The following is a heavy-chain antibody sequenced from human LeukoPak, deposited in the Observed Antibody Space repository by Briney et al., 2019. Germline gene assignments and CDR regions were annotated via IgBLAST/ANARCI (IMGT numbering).Heavy chain of an antibody. CDR3: ARHFSLLWFGAHAFDI. CDR1: GGSFSGYY. CDR2: INHSGST. J-gene: IGHJ3*02. V-gene: IGHV4-34*01. Sequence: SETLSLTCAVYGGSFSGYYWSWIRQPPGKGLEWIGEINHSGSTNYNPSLKSRVTISVDTSKNQFSLKLSSVTAADTAVYYCARHFSLLWFGAHAFDIWGQGTMVTVSS. D-gene: IGHD3-10*01.